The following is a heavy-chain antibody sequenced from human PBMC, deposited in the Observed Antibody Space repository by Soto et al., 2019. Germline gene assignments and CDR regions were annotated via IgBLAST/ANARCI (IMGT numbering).Heavy chain of an antibody. CDR1: GFSLTTQGVH. Sequence: QITLKESGPTLVKPTQTLTLTCTFSGFSLTTQGVHVGWIRQPPGKALVWLALIYWDDNEVYSPSLKNRLTLTNDTAKSDVVLTLATVHPVEPATYDYVDRDFGDYFIQFWGQGNL. CDR2: IYWDDNE. J-gene: IGHJ4*02. D-gene: IGHD4-17*01. V-gene: IGHV2-5*02. CDR3: VDRDFGDYFIQF.